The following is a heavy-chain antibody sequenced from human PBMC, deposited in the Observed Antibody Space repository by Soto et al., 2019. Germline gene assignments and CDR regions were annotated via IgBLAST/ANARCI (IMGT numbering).Heavy chain of an antibody. CDR2: IGSDGNYI. CDR3: ARDYRQFDS. V-gene: IGHV3-21*01. CDR1: GFTFFSYT. D-gene: IGHD4-4*01. Sequence: XGSLRLSCAASGFTFFSYTINWVRQAPGKGLEWVATIGSDGNYIYYADSVKGRFTISRDNAKNLLYLEMNSVRGEDTALYYCARDYRQFDSWGQGALVTVSS. J-gene: IGHJ4*02.